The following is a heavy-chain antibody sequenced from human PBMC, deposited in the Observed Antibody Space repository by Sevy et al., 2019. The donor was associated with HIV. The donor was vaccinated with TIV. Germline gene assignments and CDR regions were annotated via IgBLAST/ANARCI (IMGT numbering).Heavy chain of an antibody. D-gene: IGHD2-2*01. Sequence: GGSLRLSCAASGYIFSSYGIHWVRQAPGKGLEWVAFLSYDERNKYYAHSVKGRLTISGDSSKYTFYLQMNNLKADDTAVYYCAKDRDVLLVPSTMRDEYPGYGMDVWGQGTTVTVSS. J-gene: IGHJ6*02. CDR3: AKDRDVLLVPSTMRDEYPGYGMDV. CDR2: LSYDERNK. CDR1: GYIFSSYG. V-gene: IGHV3-30*18.